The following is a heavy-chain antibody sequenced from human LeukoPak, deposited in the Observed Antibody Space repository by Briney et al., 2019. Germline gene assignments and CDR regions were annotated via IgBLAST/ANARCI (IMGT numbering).Heavy chain of an antibody. Sequence: GRSLRLSCAASGFTFSSYAMHWVRQAPGKGLEWVAVISYDGSNKYYADSVKGRFTISRDNSNNTVFLQMNGLRAEDTAVYYCAKDDLTWNHIDYWGQGTLVTVSS. CDR1: GFTFSSYA. CDR2: ISYDGSNK. D-gene: IGHD1-1*01. V-gene: IGHV3-30-3*01. CDR3: AKDDLTWNHIDY. J-gene: IGHJ4*02.